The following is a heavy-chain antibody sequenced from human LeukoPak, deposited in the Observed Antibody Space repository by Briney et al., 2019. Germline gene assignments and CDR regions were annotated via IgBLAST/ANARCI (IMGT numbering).Heavy chain of an antibody. V-gene: IGHV4-34*01. D-gene: IGHD3-10*01. J-gene: IGHJ6*03. Sequence: GSLRLSCAASGFTFSSSAMSWVRQPPGKGLEWIGEINHSGSTNYNPSLKSRVTISVDTSKNQFSLKLSSVTAADTAVYYCARIAATRRSNYYYYYMDVWGKGTTVTVSS. CDR1: GFTFSSSA. CDR3: ARIAATRRSNYYYYYMDV. CDR2: INHSGST.